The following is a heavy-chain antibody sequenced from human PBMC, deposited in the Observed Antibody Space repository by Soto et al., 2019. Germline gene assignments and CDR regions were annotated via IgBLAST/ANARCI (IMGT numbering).Heavy chain of an antibody. Sequence: ASVKVSCKASGYTFTSYGIGWVRQAPGQGLEWMGWISAYNGNTNYAQKLQGRVTMTADKSTSTAYMELSSLRSEDTAVYYCARQLPAGSWFDPWGQGTLVTVSS. D-gene: IGHD1-26*01. CDR3: ARQLPAGSWFDP. CDR2: ISAYNGNT. V-gene: IGHV1-18*01. J-gene: IGHJ5*02. CDR1: GYTFTSYG.